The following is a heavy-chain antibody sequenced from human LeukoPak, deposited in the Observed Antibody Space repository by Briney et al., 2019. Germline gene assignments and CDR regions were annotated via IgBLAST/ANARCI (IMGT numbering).Heavy chain of an antibody. D-gene: IGHD3-10*01. CDR2: ISGSGGST. V-gene: IGHV3-23*01. J-gene: IGHJ4*02. CDR3: AKLSSGMRDY. CDR1: EFTFSGYA. Sequence: GGSLRLSCAASEFTFSGYAMSWVRQAPGKGLEWVSAISGSGGSTYYADSVKGRFTISRDNSKNTLYLQMNSLRAEDTAVYYCAKLSSGMRDYWGQGTLVTVSS.